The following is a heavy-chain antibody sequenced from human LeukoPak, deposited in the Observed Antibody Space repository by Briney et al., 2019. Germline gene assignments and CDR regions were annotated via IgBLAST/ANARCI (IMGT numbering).Heavy chain of an antibody. V-gene: IGHV1-69*04. CDR3: ARLEGLSMAGKWVDWFDP. Sequence: ASVKVSCKASGGTFSSYAISWVRQAPGQGLEWMGRIIRILGIANYAQKFQGRVTITADKSTSTAYMELSSLRSGDTAVYYCARLEGLSMAGKWVDWFDPWGQGTLVTLSS. D-gene: IGHD6-19*01. CDR2: IIRILGIA. J-gene: IGHJ5*02. CDR1: GGTFSSYA.